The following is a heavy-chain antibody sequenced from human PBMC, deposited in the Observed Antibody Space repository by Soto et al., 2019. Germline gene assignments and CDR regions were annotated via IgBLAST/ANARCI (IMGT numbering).Heavy chain of an antibody. CDR3: ARVPLIAAATVWFDP. D-gene: IGHD6-13*01. CDR2: IYTSGST. V-gene: IGHV4-61*02. Sequence: SETLSLTCTVSGGSISSGGYYWSWIRQPAGKGLEWIGRIYTSGSTNYNPSLKSRVTMSVDTSKNQFSLKLSSVTAADTAVYYCARVPLIAAATVWFDPWGQGTLVTVSS. J-gene: IGHJ5*02. CDR1: GGSISSGGYY.